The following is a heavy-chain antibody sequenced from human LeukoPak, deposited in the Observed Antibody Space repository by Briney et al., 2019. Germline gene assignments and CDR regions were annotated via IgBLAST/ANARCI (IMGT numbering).Heavy chain of an antibody. CDR2: INPNNGDT. D-gene: IGHD1-26*01. Sequence: GASVKVSCKASGYIFTGYYMHWVRPAPGQGPEWMGWINPNNGDTKYAQKFQGRVSMTRDTSITTAYMELSRLRSDDTAFYYCARNGQLLSGGNWFDPWGQGALVTVSS. CDR3: ARNGQLLSGGNWFDP. J-gene: IGHJ5*02. V-gene: IGHV1-2*02. CDR1: GYIFTGYY.